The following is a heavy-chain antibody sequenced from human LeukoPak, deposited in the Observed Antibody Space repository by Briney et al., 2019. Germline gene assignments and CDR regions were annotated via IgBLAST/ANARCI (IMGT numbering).Heavy chain of an antibody. CDR3: ARVKDDSSGRPFDY. CDR2: ISSSRSYT. D-gene: IGHD3-22*01. CDR1: GFIFSSYS. Sequence: GGSRRLSCAASGFIFSSYSMNWVRHAPGEGMEWVSYISSSRSYTNYADSVKGRFTISRDNAKNSLYLQMNSLRAEDTAVYYCARVKDDSSGRPFDYWGQGTLVTVSS. V-gene: IGHV3-11*06. J-gene: IGHJ4*02.